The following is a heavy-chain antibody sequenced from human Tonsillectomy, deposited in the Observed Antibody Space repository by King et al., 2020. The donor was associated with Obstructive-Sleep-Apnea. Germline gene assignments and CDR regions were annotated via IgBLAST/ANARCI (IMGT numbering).Heavy chain of an antibody. CDR2: IYSGGDT. CDR3: ARDHPPSGISDAFHM. J-gene: IGHJ3*02. D-gene: IGHD6-6*01. Sequence: VQLVESGGGLVQPGGSLRLACAASGFTVTSSYMSWVRRAPGKGLEWVSVIYSGGDTYYADSVKARFTISRDHSKNTLYLKMDSLRAEDTAVYYCARDHPPSGISDAFHMWGQGTMVTLSS. V-gene: IGHV3-66*01. CDR1: GFTVTSSY.